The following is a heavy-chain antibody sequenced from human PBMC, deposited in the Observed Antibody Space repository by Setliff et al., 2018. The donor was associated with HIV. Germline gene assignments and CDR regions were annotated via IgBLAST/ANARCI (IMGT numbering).Heavy chain of an antibody. D-gene: IGHD2-21*02. CDR1: GGSISSGSYY. Sequence: PSETLSLTCTVSGGSISSGSYYWSWIRQPAGKGLEWIGHIYTSGSTNYNPSLKSRVTISVDTSKNQFSLRLSSVTAADTAVYYCARGAAVTAIHAYYYGLDVWGQGTTVTVSS. CDR2: IYTSGST. CDR3: ARGAAVTAIHAYYYGLDV. J-gene: IGHJ6*02. V-gene: IGHV4-61*09.